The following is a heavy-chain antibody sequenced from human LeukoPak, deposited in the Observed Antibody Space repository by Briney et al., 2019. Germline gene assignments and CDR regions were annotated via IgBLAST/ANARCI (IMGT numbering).Heavy chain of an antibody. CDR2: IIPVLGSA. CDR1: GGAFSSYT. D-gene: IGHD3-22*01. CDR3: ARVERYCDSSGGNWFDP. Sequence: GASVKVSCKASGGAFSSYTFTWVRQAPGQGLEWMGRIIPVLGSANYALKFQGRVTITTDESTNTAYMELSSLRSEDTAIYYCARVERYCDSSGGNWFDPWGQGTLVTVSS. J-gene: IGHJ5*02. V-gene: IGHV1-69*16.